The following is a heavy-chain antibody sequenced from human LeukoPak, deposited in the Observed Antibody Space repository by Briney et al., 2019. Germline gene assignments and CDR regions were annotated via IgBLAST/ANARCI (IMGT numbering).Heavy chain of an antibody. CDR3: ARSGYQYGLDV. Sequence: ASVKVSCKAPGYTFSGYYMHWVRQAPGQGLEWMGWINYNSGGTNYAQKFQGRVTMTRDTSISTLYMEVSRLTSDDTAVYYCARSGYQYGLDVWGQGTTVTVSS. J-gene: IGHJ6*02. D-gene: IGHD5-18*01. V-gene: IGHV1-2*02. CDR1: GYTFSGYY. CDR2: INYNSGGT.